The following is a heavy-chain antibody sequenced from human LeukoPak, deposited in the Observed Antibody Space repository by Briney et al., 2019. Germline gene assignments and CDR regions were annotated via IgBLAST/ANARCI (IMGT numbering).Heavy chain of an antibody. CDR1: GFTFSSYA. V-gene: IGHV3-23*01. D-gene: IGHD2-2*01. CDR3: AKEGLIVVVPAAMGDY. Sequence: GGSLRLSCAASGFTFSSYAMSWVRQAPGKGLECVSAISGSGGSTYYADSVKGRFTISRDNSKNTLYLQMNSLRAEDTAVYYCAKEGLIVVVPAAMGDYWGQGTLITVSS. J-gene: IGHJ4*02. CDR2: ISGSGGST.